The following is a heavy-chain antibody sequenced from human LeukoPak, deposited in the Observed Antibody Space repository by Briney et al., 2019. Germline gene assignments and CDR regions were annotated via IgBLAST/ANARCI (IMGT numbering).Heavy chain of an antibody. Sequence: SETLSLTCTVSGGSISSSSYYWGWIRQPPGKGLEWIGSIYYSGSTYYNPSLKSRVTISVDTSKNQFSLKLSSVTAADTAVHYCARRPVVATIFQNWFDPWGQGTLVTVSS. CDR1: GGSISSSSYY. CDR2: IYYSGST. CDR3: ARRPVVATIFQNWFDP. J-gene: IGHJ5*02. D-gene: IGHD5-12*01. V-gene: IGHV4-39*01.